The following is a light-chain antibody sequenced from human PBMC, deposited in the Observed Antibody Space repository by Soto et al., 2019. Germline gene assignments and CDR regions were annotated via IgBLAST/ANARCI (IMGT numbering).Light chain of an antibody. J-gene: IGKJ2*01. CDR3: QQRSNWSPPYT. V-gene: IGKV3-11*01. Sequence: EIVLTQSPATLSLSPGETATLSCRASQSVSVYLAWYQQKPGQAPRLLIYDAMHRATRIPPRFSGSGSGTDFTLTIRSLAPEDFALYYCQQRSNWSPPYTFGQGTKLEIK. CDR2: DAM. CDR1: QSVSVY.